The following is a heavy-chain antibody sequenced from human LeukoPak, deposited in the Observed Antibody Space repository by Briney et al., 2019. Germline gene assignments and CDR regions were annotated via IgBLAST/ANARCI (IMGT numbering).Heavy chain of an antibody. D-gene: IGHD6-13*01. CDR2: INPSGGST. CDR3: ASSGAAAGTLDY. J-gene: IGHJ4*02. V-gene: IGHV1-46*01. Sequence: ASVKVSCKASGYTFTSYYMHWVRQAPGQGLEWMGIINPSGGSTSYAQKFQGRVTMTRDTSTSTVYMELSSLRSEDTAVYYCASSGAAAGTLDYWGQGTLVTVSS. CDR1: GYTFTSYY.